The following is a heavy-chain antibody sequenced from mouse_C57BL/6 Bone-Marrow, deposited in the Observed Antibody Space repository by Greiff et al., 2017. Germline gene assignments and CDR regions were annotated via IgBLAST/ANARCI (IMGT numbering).Heavy chain of an antibody. V-gene: IGHV14-4*01. D-gene: IGHD1-1*01. CDR2: IDPENGDT. J-gene: IGHJ1*03. Sequence: EVQLQQSGAELVRPGASVKLSCTASGFNIKDDYMHWVKQRPEQGLEWIGWIDPENGDTEYASKFKGKATITADTSSNTAYLQLSSLTSEDTAVYYCTPLYYYGSSEYFYGWGTGTTVTVSS. CDR3: TPLYYYGSSEYFYG. CDR1: GFNIKDDY.